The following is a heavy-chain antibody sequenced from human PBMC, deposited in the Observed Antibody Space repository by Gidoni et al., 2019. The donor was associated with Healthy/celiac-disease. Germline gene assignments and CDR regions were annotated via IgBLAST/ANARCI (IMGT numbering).Heavy chain of an antibody. CDR2: LYYSGST. CDR3: ARDQLSYYYGMDV. D-gene: IGHD1-1*01. V-gene: IGHV4-31*03. J-gene: IGHJ6*02. Sequence: QVQLQESGPGLVKPSQTLSLTCTVSGGSISSGGYYWSWIRQHPGKGLEWIGYLYYSGSTYYNPSLKSRVTISGDTSKNQFSLKLSSVTAADTAVYYCARDQLSYYYGMDVWGQGTTVTVSS. CDR1: GGSISSGGYY.